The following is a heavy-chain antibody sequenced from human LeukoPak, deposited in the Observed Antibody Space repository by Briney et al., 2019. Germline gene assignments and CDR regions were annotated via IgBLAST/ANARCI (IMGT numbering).Heavy chain of an antibody. D-gene: IGHD3-22*01. CDR2: IYYSGST. Sequence: SETLSLTCTVSGGSISSGDYYWSWIRQLPGKGLEWIGYIYYSGSTYYNPSLKSRVTISVDTSKDQFSLKLSSVTAADTAVYYCASERTYYYDSSGYRWGQGTLVTVSS. J-gene: IGHJ4*02. CDR1: GGSISSGDYY. V-gene: IGHV4-30-4*08. CDR3: ASERTYYYDSSGYR.